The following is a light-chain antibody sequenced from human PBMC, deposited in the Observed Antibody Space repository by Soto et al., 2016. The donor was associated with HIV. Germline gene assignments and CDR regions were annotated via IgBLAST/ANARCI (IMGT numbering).Light chain of an antibody. CDR3: QQYNSYRT. V-gene: IGKV1-5*03. Sequence: DIQMTQSPSTLSASVGDRVTITCRASQSISNWLAWYQQKPGKAPKLLIYKASSLESGVPSRFSGSGSGTEFTLTISSLQPDDFATYYCQQYNSYRTFGQGTNGGN. J-gene: IGKJ1*01. CDR1: QSISNW. CDR2: KAS.